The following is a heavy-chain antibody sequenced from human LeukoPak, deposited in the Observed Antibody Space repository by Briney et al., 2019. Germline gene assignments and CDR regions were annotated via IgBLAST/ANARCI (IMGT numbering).Heavy chain of an antibody. CDR2: INHSGST. D-gene: IGHD2/OR15-2a*01. Sequence: SETLSLTCAVYGGSFSGYYWNWMRQPPGKGLEWIGEINHSGSTSYNPSFKSRVTISVDTSKNQFSLKLSPVTAADTAVYYCARVYLANDAFDVWGQGTMVTVSS. J-gene: IGHJ3*01. V-gene: IGHV4-34*01. CDR3: ARVYLANDAFDV. CDR1: GGSFSGYY.